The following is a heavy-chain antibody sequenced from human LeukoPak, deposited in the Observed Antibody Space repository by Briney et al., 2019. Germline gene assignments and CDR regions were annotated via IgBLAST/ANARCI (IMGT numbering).Heavy chain of an antibody. J-gene: IGHJ6*02. CDR3: ARTSNSDFWSGYSPGGMDV. Sequence: GGSLRLSCAGSGFTVSSNYMSWVRQAPWKGLEWVSVIYSGCSTYYADSVNGRFTISRDNAKNTLYLQMNSLSAEDTAVYYCARTSNSDFWSGYSPGGMDVWGQGTTVTVSS. CDR2: IYSGCST. D-gene: IGHD3-3*01. V-gene: IGHV3-53*01. CDR1: GFTVSSNY.